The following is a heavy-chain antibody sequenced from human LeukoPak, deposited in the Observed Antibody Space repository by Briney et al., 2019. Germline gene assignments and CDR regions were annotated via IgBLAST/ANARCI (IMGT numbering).Heavy chain of an antibody. V-gene: IGHV4-39*01. CDR2: IYYSGST. CDR1: GGSISSSSYY. Sequence: SETLSLTCTVSGGSISSSSYYWGWIRQPPGKGLEWIGSIYYSGSTYYNPSLKSRVTISVDTSKNQFSLKLSSVTAADTAVYYCARHLPGSGSYYMYYYYYGMDVWGQGTTVTVSS. J-gene: IGHJ6*02. CDR3: ARHLPGSGSYYMYYYYYGMDV. D-gene: IGHD3-10*01.